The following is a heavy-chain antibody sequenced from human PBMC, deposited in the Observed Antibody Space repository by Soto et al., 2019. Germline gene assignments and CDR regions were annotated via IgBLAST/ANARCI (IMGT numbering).Heavy chain of an antibody. J-gene: IGHJ6*02. D-gene: IGHD3-10*01. CDR2: LSGSGVST. CDR1: GFTFSNHV. V-gene: IGHV3-23*01. CDR3: ANDLKTTAVGPGYYDYGMDV. Sequence: EMQLLESGGGLVQPGGSLRISCAASGFTFSNHVMTWVRQAPGKGLEWVSALSGSGVSTFYADSVKGRFTISRDNSKNTLQLQMSSLRAEDTAVYYGANDLKTTAVGPGYYDYGMDVWGQGTTVTVSS.